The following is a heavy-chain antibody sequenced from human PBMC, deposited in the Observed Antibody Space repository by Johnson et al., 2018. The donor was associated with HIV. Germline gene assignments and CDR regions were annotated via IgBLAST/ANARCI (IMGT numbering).Heavy chain of an antibody. CDR2: IYSGGST. D-gene: IGHD3-22*01. CDR1: GFTVSSNY. Sequence: VQLVESGGGLIQPGGSLRLSCAASGFTVSSNYMSWVRQAPGKGLEWVAVIYSGGSTYYADSVKGRFTISRDNSTNTLYLQMNSLRPEDTAVYYCARGRAYYYDSSGDAFDIWGQGTMVTVSS. J-gene: IGHJ3*02. CDR3: ARGRAYYYDSSGDAFDI. V-gene: IGHV3-53*01.